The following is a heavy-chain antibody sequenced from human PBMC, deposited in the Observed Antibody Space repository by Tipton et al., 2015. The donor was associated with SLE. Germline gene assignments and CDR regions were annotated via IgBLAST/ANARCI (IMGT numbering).Heavy chain of an antibody. Sequence: SLRLSYSVSGFIFNNYAMHWVRQAPGKGLEWVAFISYDGSNKYYADSVKGRFTISRDNSKNTLYLQMNSLRVEDTAVYYCASNAFDIWGQGTMVTVSP. CDR1: GFIFNNYA. V-gene: IGHV3-30-3*01. J-gene: IGHJ3*02. CDR2: ISYDGSNK. CDR3: ASNAFDI.